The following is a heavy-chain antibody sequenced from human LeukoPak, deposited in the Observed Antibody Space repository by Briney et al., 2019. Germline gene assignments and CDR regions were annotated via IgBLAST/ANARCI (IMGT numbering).Heavy chain of an antibody. D-gene: IGHD3-3*01. J-gene: IGHJ4*02. CDR3: ARVEPPDFWSGYYTGLYFDY. CDR2: ISSSSSYT. Sequence: GGSLRLSCAASGFTFSSYSMNWVRQAPGKGLEWVSSISSSSSYTYYADSVKGRFTISRDNAKNSLYLQMNSLRAEDTAVYYCARVEPPDFWSGYYTGLYFDYWGQGTLVTVSS. V-gene: IGHV3-21*01. CDR1: GFTFSSYS.